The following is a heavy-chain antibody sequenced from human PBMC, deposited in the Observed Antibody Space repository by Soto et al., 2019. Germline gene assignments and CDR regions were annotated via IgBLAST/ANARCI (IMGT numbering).Heavy chain of an antibody. Sequence: SETLSLTCNVSGGCITGYHWSWIRQPPGKGLEWIGYISNSGSTNYNPSLESRVTISVDTSKNQISLNLIPVTAADTAVYYCAATHRYWGQGTLVTVSS. J-gene: IGHJ4*02. V-gene: IGHV4-59*01. CDR2: ISNSGST. CDR1: GGCITGYH. CDR3: AATHRY.